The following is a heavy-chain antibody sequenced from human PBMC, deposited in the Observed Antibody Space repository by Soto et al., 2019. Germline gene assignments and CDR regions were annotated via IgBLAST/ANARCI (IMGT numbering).Heavy chain of an antibody. J-gene: IGHJ3*02. D-gene: IGHD4-17*01. Sequence: GGSLRLSCAASGFTFSSYAMSWVRQAPGKGLEWVSAISGSGGSTYYADSVKGRFTISRDNSKNTLYLQMNSLRAEDTAVYYCAKDHHDYGEYLHVIDAFDIWGQGTMVTVSS. V-gene: IGHV3-23*01. CDR3: AKDHHDYGEYLHVIDAFDI. CDR1: GFTFSSYA. CDR2: ISGSGGST.